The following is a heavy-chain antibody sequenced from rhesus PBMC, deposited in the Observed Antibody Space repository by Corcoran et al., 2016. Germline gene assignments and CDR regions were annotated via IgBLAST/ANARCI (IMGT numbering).Heavy chain of an antibody. J-gene: IGHJ6*01. Sequence: QVQLQESGPGLVTPSEPLSLTCTVSGASISSNWWSWIRQPPGQGLEWIGERNGNSGSHNYNPSLKRRVTISKDASKNQFPLKLSSVTAADTAVYYCARDRDCSGGVCYGLDSWGQGVVVTFSS. V-gene: IGHV4-80*01. CDR2: RNGNSGSH. CDR1: GASISSNW. D-gene: IGHD2-39*02. CDR3: ARDRDCSGGVCYGLDS.